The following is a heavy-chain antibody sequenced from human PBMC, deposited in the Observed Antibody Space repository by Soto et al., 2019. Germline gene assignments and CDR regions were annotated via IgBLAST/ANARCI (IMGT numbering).Heavy chain of an antibody. CDR1: GFTFSSYS. V-gene: IGHV3-21*01. Sequence: EVQLVESGGGLVKPGGSLRLSCAASGFTFSSYSMNWVRQAPGKGLEWVSSISSSSSYIYYADSVKGRFTISRDNAKNSLYLQMNSLRAEDTAVYYCARDRVATISSGPYYYGMDVWGQGTTVTVSS. D-gene: IGHD5-12*01. CDR3: ARDRVATISSGPYYYGMDV. J-gene: IGHJ6*02. CDR2: ISSSSSYI.